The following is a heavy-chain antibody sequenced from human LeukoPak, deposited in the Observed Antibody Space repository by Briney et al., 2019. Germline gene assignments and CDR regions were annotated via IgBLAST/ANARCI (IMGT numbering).Heavy chain of an antibody. V-gene: IGHV3-48*01. D-gene: IGHD6-19*01. CDR1: GFTFNRNN. CDR2: IRCNSINI. J-gene: IGHJ4*02. CDR3: ARETILAVAGDF. Sequence: GGSLRLSCAAPGFTFNRNNMNWVRQAPGKGLEWVSYIRCNSINIYYADSVKGRFTISRDNAKNSLYLQMNSLRADDTAVYYCARETILAVAGDFWGQGTLVTVSS.